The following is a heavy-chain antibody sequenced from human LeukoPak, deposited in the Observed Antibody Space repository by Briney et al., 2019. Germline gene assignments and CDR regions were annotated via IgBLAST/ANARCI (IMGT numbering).Heavy chain of an antibody. CDR1: GGTFSSYA. CDR2: IIPIFGTA. J-gene: IGHJ4*02. Sequence: SVKVSCKASGGTFSSYAISWVRQAPGQGLEWMGGIIPIFGTANYAQKFQGRVTITTDESTSTAYMELSSLRSEDTAVYYCARTYYYDSSGYYWGTYYFDYWGQGTLVTVSS. CDR3: ARTYYYDSSGYYWGTYYFDY. D-gene: IGHD3-22*01. V-gene: IGHV1-69*05.